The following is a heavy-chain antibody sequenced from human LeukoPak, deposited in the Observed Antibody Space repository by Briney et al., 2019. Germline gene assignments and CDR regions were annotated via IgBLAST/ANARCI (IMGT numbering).Heavy chain of an antibody. CDR1: GYTFTSYG. D-gene: IGHD6-13*01. J-gene: IGHJ4*02. CDR3: AREFGYSSFDY. Sequence: GASVKVSCKASGYTFTSYGISWVRQAPGQGLEWMGWINPNSGGTNYAQKFQGRVTMTRDTSISTAYMELSRLRSDDTAVYYCAREFGYSSFDYWGQGTLVTVSS. CDR2: INPNSGGT. V-gene: IGHV1-2*02.